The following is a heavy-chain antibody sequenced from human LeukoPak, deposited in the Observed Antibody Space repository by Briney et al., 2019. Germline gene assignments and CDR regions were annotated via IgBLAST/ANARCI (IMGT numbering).Heavy chain of an antibody. D-gene: IGHD5-12*01. Sequence: GGSLRLSCAASGFTFSSYWMSWVRQAPGKGLEWVANIKQDGSEKYYVDSVKGRFTISRDNAKNSLYLQMNSLRAEGTAVYYCARDFSVATTDYWGQGTLVTVSS. J-gene: IGHJ4*02. CDR1: GFTFSSYW. CDR3: ARDFSVATTDY. V-gene: IGHV3-7*01. CDR2: IKQDGSEK.